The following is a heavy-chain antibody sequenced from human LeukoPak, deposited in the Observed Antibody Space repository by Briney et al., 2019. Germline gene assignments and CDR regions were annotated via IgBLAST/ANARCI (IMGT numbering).Heavy chain of an antibody. CDR3: ARVRVARVLNAFDI. Sequence: SETLSLTCTVSGGSISSYYWSWIRQPPGKGLEWIGYIYYSGSTNYNPSLKSRVTISVDTSKNQFSLKLSSVTAADTAVYYCARVRVARVLNAFDIWGQGTMVTVSS. CDR2: IYYSGST. V-gene: IGHV4-59*01. CDR1: GGSISSYY. J-gene: IGHJ3*02. D-gene: IGHD2-15*01.